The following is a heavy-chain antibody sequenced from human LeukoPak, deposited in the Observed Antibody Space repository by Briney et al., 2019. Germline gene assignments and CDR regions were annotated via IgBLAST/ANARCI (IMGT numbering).Heavy chain of an antibody. CDR1: GFTFSSYG. CDR2: ISYDGSNK. CDR3: AKDRAVTLAN. V-gene: IGHV3-30*18. Sequence: SGGSLRLSCAASGFTFSSYGMHWVRQAPGKGLEWVAVISYDGSNKYYADSVKGRFTISRDNSKNTLYLQMNSLRAEATAVYYCAKDRAVTLANWGQGTLVTVSS. D-gene: IGHD4-17*01. J-gene: IGHJ4*02.